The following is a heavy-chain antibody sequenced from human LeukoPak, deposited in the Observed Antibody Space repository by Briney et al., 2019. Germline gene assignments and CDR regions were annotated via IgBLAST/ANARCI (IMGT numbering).Heavy chain of an antibody. J-gene: IGHJ4*02. CDR3: ARFYGGSYFDY. D-gene: IGHD4-23*01. Sequence: SETLSLTCTVSGGSISSHYWSWLRQPPGKGLEWIGYIYYSGSTNYNPSLKSRVTISVDTSKNQFSLKLSSVTAADTAVYYCARFYGGSYFDYWGQGTLVTVSS. CDR2: IYYSGST. CDR1: GGSISSHY. V-gene: IGHV4-59*11.